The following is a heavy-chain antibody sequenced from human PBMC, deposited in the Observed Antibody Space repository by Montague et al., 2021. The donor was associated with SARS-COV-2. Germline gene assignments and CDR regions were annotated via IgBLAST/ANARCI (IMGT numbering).Heavy chain of an antibody. CDR1: GGSFINYY. Sequence: SETLSLTCAVYGGSFINYYWSWIRQPPGEGLQWIGEIHHSGGTNYNPPLKSRVTISVDTSKNQLSLKLSSVTAADTAVYYCTRGRAISTLFVPHQRWFDPWGQGTMVTVSS. CDR2: IHHSGGT. D-gene: IGHD3-9*01. CDR3: TRGRAISTLFVPHQRWFDP. V-gene: IGHV4-34*01. J-gene: IGHJ5*02.